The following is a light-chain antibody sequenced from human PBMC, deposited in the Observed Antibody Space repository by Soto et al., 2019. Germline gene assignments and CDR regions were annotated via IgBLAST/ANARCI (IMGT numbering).Light chain of an antibody. V-gene: IGLV2-11*01. CDR3: SSYASGTQV. CDR2: VVT. CDR1: STDVGNYDY. Sequence: QSALTQPRSVSGSPGQSVTLSCTGTSTDVGNYDYVSWYQQYPGKAPKLIIYVVTNRPSGVSDRFSGSKSGNTASLTISGLQAEDEAYYYCSSYASGTQVFGTGTKLTVL. J-gene: IGLJ1*01.